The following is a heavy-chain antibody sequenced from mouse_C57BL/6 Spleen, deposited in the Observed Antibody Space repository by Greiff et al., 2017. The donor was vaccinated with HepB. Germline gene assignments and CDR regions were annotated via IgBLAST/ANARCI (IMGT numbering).Heavy chain of an antibody. J-gene: IGHJ1*03. V-gene: IGHV1-18*01. Sequence: EVQLKQSGPELVKPGASVKIPCKASGYTFTDYNMDWVKQSHGKSLEWIGDINPNNGGTIYNQKFKGKATLTVDKSSSTAYMELRSLTSEDTAVYYCAREGFYYYGSRRYFDVWGTGTTVTVSS. CDR2: INPNNGGT. CDR3: AREGFYYYGSRRYFDV. CDR1: GYTFTDYN. D-gene: IGHD1-1*01.